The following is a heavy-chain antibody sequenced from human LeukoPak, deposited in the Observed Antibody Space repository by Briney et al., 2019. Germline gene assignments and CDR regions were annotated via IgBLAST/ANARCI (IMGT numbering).Heavy chain of an antibody. CDR2: VSAYNGNT. Sequence: GAAVKVSCKASRYSFTRYGIIWVRQAAGQGLEGMGWVSAYNGNTNYAPKLQGRVTMTTDTSTSTASMELTSLRSDDTAVYYCARGVDIVATASHFAYWGQGPLATVSS. J-gene: IGHJ4*02. V-gene: IGHV1-18*01. CDR3: ARGVDIVATASHFAY. D-gene: IGHD5-12*01. CDR1: RYSFTRYG.